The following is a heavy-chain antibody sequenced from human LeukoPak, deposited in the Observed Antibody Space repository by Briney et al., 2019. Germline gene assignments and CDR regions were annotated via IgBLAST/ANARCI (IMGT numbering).Heavy chain of an antibody. CDR3: ARDLIVLMVYAEGFDP. D-gene: IGHD2-8*01. J-gene: IGHJ5*02. CDR2: IKQDGSEK. Sequence: PGGSLRLSCAASGFTFSSYAMSWVRQAPGKGLEWVANIKQDGSEKYYVDSVKGRFTISRDNAKNSLYLQMNSLRAEDTAVYYCARDLIVLMVYAEGFDPWGQGTLVTVSS. CDR1: GFTFSSYA. V-gene: IGHV3-7*01.